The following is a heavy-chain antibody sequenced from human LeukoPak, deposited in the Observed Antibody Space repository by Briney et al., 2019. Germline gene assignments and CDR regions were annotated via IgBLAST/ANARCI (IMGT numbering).Heavy chain of an antibody. CDR1: GYSFSPYW. J-gene: IGHJ4*02. CDR3: ARHSRVGSTWTHFDY. Sequence: GESLKISCKGSGYSFSPYWIGWVRQMPGKGLEWMGIIYPGDSDTRSSPSFQGQVTISADKSISTAYLQWSSLKASDTAMYYCARHSRVGSTWTHFDYWGRGTLVTVSS. D-gene: IGHD3/OR15-3a*01. CDR2: IYPGDSDT. V-gene: IGHV5-51*01.